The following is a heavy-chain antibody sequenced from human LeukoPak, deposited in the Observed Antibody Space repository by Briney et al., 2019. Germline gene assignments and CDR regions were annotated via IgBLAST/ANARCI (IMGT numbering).Heavy chain of an antibody. V-gene: IGHV3-30*18. J-gene: IGHJ4*02. CDR2: ISYGGSNK. D-gene: IGHD5-12*01. CDR1: GFTFSSYG. CDR3: AKAHSGSFDY. Sequence: GGSLRLSCAASGFTFSSYGMHWVRQAPGKGLEWVAVISYGGSNKCYADSVKGRFTISRDNSKNTLYLQMNSLRAEDTAVYYCAKAHSGSFDYWGQGTLVTVSS.